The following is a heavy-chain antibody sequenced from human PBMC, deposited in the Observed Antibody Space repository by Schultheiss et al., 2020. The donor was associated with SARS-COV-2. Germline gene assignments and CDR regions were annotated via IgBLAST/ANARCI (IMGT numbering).Heavy chain of an antibody. CDR2: IYGGGRT. CDR1: GITFSSSA. Sequence: GGSLRLSCAASGITFSSSAMSWVRQAPGKGLEWVSVIYGGGRTYYADSVKGRFTISRDNAKNTVYLQINSLRAEDTAVYYCARDGAAADGGFQHWGQGTLVTVSS. J-gene: IGHJ1*01. V-gene: IGHV3-66*01. CDR3: ARDGAAADGGFQH. D-gene: IGHD6-13*01.